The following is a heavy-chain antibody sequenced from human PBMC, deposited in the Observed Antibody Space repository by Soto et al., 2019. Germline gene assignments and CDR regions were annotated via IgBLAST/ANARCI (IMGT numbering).Heavy chain of an antibody. V-gene: IGHV4-39*01. CDR2: IYYSGST. CDR3: ARQMDGSGSYYNPDPYYYYYMDV. CDR1: GGSISSSSYY. J-gene: IGHJ6*03. Sequence: SETLSLTCTVSGGSISSSSYYWGWIRQPPGKGLEWIGSIYYSGSTYYNPSLKSRVTISVDTSKNQFSLKLSSVTAADTAVYYCARQMDGSGSYYNPDPYYYYYMDVWGKGTTVTVSS. D-gene: IGHD3-10*01.